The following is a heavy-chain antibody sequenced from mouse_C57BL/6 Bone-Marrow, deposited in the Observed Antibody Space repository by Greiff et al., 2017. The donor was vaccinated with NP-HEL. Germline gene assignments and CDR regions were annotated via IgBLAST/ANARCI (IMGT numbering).Heavy chain of an antibody. D-gene: IGHD2-3*01. V-gene: IGHV1-63*01. Sequence: QVQLQQSGAELVRPGTSVKMSCKASGYTFTNYWIGWAKQRPGHGLEWIGDIYPGGGYTNYNEKFKGKATLTADKSSSTAYMQFSSLTSEDSAIYYCARWDGYHFDYWGQGTTLTVSS. CDR3: ARWDGYHFDY. J-gene: IGHJ2*01. CDR2: IYPGGGYT. CDR1: GYTFTNYW.